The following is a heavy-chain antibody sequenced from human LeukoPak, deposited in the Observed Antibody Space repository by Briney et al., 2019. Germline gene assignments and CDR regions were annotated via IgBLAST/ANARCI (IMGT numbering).Heavy chain of an antibody. V-gene: IGHV3-74*01. D-gene: IGHD6-13*01. CDR2: INSDGSSP. Sequence: GGSLRLSCAASGFTFSNYWMHWVRQAPGKGLVWVSRINSDGSSPNYAASVKGRFTISRDNAKNSLYLQMNSLRAEDTALYYCAKDIAAAGTGWYFDLWGRGTLVTVSS. J-gene: IGHJ2*01. CDR1: GFTFSNYW. CDR3: AKDIAAAGTGWYFDL.